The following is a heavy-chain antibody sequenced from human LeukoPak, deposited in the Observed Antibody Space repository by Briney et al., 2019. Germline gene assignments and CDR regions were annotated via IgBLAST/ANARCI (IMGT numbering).Heavy chain of an antibody. CDR2: ISYDGSNK. D-gene: IGHD1-26*01. CDR3: ARDLKVAVGATYEAFDY. J-gene: IGHJ4*02. V-gene: IGHV3-30-3*01. Sequence: PGGSLRLSCAASGFTFSSYAMHWVRQAPGKGLEWVAVISYDGSNKYYADSVKGRFTISRDNSKNTLYLQMNSLRAEDTAVYYCARDLKVAVGATYEAFDYWGQGTLVTVSS. CDR1: GFTFSSYA.